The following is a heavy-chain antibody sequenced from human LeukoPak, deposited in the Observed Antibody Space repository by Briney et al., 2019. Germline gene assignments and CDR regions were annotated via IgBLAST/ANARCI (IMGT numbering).Heavy chain of an antibody. Sequence: ASVKVSCKASGYTFTGYYMHWVRQAPGQGLEWMGWINPNSGGTNYTQKFQGRVTMTRDTSISTAYMELSRLRSDDTAVYYCAVGYCSSTSCSNWFDPWGQGTLVTVSS. D-gene: IGHD2-2*01. CDR2: INPNSGGT. V-gene: IGHV1-2*02. CDR3: AVGYCSSTSCSNWFDP. J-gene: IGHJ5*02. CDR1: GYTFTGYY.